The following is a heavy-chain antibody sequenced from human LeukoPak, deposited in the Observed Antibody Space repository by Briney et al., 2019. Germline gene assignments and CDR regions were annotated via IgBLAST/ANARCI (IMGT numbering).Heavy chain of an antibody. CDR2: IYTSGST. CDR3: ARGRFLEWLSSDAFDI. J-gene: IGHJ3*02. CDR1: GGSISSGSYY. D-gene: IGHD3-3*01. V-gene: IGHV4-61*02. Sequence: ASETLSLTCTVSGGSISSGSYYWSWIRQPAGKGLEWIGRIYTSGSTNYNPSLKSRVTISVDTSKNQFSLKLSSVTAADTAVYYCARGRFLEWLSSDAFDIWGQGRMVTVSS.